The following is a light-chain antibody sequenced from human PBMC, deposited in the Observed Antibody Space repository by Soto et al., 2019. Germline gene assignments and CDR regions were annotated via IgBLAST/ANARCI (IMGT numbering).Light chain of an antibody. Sequence: DIQMTQSPSTLSASVGDRVTMTCRASQSISNWLAWHQQKPGKVPKILTYKASSLESGVPSRFSGSGSGTEFTLTISSLQPDDFATYYCQQYNGYRWTFGQGTKVDI. CDR3: QQYNGYRWT. V-gene: IGKV1-5*03. J-gene: IGKJ1*01. CDR2: KAS. CDR1: QSISNW.